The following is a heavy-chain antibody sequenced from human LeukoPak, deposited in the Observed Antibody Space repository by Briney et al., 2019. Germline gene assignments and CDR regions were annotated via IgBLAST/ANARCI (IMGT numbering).Heavy chain of an antibody. CDR2: IYYTGTT. D-gene: IGHD3-16*02. J-gene: IGHJ4*02. CDR3: SDIWGSYRFLDY. CDR1: RGSISTYY. Sequence: SETLSLTCTVSRGSISTYYWNWIRQPPGKGLEWIGYIYYTGTTDYNPSLKSRVTISVDTSKNQVSLKLSSVTAADTAVYARSDIWGSYRFLDYWGQGALVTVSS. V-gene: IGHV4-59*08.